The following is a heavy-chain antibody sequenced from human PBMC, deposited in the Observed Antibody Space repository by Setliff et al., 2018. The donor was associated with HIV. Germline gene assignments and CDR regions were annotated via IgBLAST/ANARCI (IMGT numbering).Heavy chain of an antibody. J-gene: IGHJ4*02. V-gene: IGHV4-34*01. CDR1: GGSFSGYY. Sequence: ASETLSLTCAVYGGSFSGYYWSWIRQPPGKGLEWIGEVTHSGRTNYNPSLESRVTTSVDTSKKQFSLRLTSVTAADTAVYYCARGVRDNSGWSSYYFDYWGQGTLVTGLL. D-gene: IGHD6-19*01. CDR2: VTHSGRT. CDR3: ARGVRDNSGWSSYYFDY.